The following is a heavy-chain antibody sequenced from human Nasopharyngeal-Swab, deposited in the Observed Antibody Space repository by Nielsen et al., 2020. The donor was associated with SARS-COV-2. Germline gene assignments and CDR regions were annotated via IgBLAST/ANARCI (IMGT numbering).Heavy chain of an antibody. Sequence: SETLSLTCTVSGGSISSSSYYWGWIRQPPGKGLEWIGSIYYSGSTYYNPSLKSRVTISVDTSKNQFSLKLSSVTAAGTAVYYCARFIAAAGPYYYYGMDVWGQGTTVTVSS. CDR3: ARFIAAAGPYYYYGMDV. D-gene: IGHD6-13*01. V-gene: IGHV4-39*07. CDR1: GGSISSSSYY. J-gene: IGHJ6*02. CDR2: IYYSGST.